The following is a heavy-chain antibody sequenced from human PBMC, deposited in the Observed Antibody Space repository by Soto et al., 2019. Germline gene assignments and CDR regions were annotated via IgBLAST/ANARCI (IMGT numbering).Heavy chain of an antibody. V-gene: IGHV4-39*01. Sequence: SETLSLTXTVSGSSINSSGYYWGWIRQPPGKGLEWIGSMFYGVSTYYNPSLKSRVTVSVDTSKNQFSLNLRSVTAADTAVYYCARLPSRHLVDYWGQGTLVTSPQ. CDR1: GSSINSSGYY. J-gene: IGHJ4*02. CDR2: MFYGVST. CDR3: ARLPSRHLVDY. D-gene: IGHD3-3*02.